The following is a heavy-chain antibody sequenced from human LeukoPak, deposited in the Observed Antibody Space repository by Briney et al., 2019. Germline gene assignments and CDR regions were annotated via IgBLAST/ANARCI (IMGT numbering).Heavy chain of an antibody. CDR3: ASQLDPRGAFDI. V-gene: IGHV1-18*01. CDR1: GYTFTGYG. CDR2: ISAYNGNT. D-gene: IGHD1-1*01. Sequence: ASVKVSCKASGYTFTGYGISWVRQAPGQGLEWMGWISAYNGNTNYAQKLQGRVTMTTDTSTSTAYMELRSLRSDDTAVYYCASQLDPRGAFDIWGQGTMVTVSS. J-gene: IGHJ3*02.